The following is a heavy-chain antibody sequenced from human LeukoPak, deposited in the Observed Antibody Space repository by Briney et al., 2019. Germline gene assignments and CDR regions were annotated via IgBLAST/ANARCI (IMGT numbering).Heavy chain of an antibody. CDR1: GDSISSSNYY. J-gene: IGHJ4*02. CDR2: IYYSGST. CDR3: ARLGLGSSRDY. V-gene: IGHV4-39*01. D-gene: IGHD6-6*01. Sequence: SETLSLTCTVSGDSISSSNYYCGWIRQPPGKGLEWIGSIYYSGSTFYNPSLKSRVTISVDTSKNQFSLKLSSVTAADTAVYYCARLGLGSSRDYWGQGTLVTVSS.